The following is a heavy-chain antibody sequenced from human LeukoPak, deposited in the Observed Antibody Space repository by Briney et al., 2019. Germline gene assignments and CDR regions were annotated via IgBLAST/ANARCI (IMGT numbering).Heavy chain of an antibody. Sequence: GGSLRLSCAASGFTFSSYSMNWVRQAPGKGLEWVSSISSSSSYIYYADSVKGRFTMSRDNAKNSLYLQMNSLRAEDTAVYYCARAVDTAMVIPFDYWGQGTLVTVSS. CDR3: ARAVDTAMVIPFDY. V-gene: IGHV3-21*01. CDR1: GFTFSSYS. D-gene: IGHD5-18*01. J-gene: IGHJ4*02. CDR2: ISSSSSYI.